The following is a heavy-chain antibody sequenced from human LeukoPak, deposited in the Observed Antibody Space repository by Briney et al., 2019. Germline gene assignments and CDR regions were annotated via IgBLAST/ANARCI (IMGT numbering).Heavy chain of an antibody. Sequence: SGGSLRLSCAASGFTFSTYWMHWVRQAPGKGLVWVSRTNSDGSRTDYADSVKGRFTISRDNSKNTLYLQMTSLRAEDTAVYYCAKDFWSATYYFDYWGQGTLVTVSS. CDR1: GFTFSTYW. CDR3: AKDFWSATYYFDY. CDR2: TNSDGSRT. D-gene: IGHD3-3*01. V-gene: IGHV3-74*01. J-gene: IGHJ4*02.